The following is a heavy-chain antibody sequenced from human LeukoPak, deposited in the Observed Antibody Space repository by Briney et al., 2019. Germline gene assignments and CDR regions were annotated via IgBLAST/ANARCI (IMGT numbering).Heavy chain of an antibody. V-gene: IGHV4-61*05. CDR2: IYYSGYT. D-gene: IGHD2-21*02. Sequence: SSETLSLTCTVSGGSISSSSYYWGWIRQPPGKGLEWIGFIYYSGYTNYNPSLKSRVTISVDTSKNQFSLKLSSVTAADTAVYYCARHPYCGSDCYSGFAPWGQGTLVTVSS. J-gene: IGHJ5*02. CDR3: ARHPYCGSDCYSGFAP. CDR1: GGSISSSSYY.